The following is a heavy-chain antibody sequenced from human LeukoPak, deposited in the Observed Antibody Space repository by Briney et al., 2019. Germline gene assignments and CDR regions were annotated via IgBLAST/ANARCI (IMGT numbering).Heavy chain of an antibody. CDR1: GGSFSGYY. J-gene: IGHJ6*03. CDR3: ARLGGIAARYYYYHYMDV. V-gene: IGHV4-34*01. CDR2: INNSGST. D-gene: IGHD6-6*01. Sequence: SETLSLTCAVYGGSFSGYYWSWIRQPPGKGLEWIGEINNSGSTNYNPSLKSRVTISVDTSKNQFSLKLSSVTAADTAVYYCARLGGIAARYYYYHYMDVWGKGTTVTVSS.